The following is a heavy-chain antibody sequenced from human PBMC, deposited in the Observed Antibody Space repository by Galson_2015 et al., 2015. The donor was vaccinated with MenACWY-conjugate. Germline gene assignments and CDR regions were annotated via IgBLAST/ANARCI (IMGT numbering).Heavy chain of an antibody. D-gene: IGHD1-26*01. V-gene: IGHV3-74*01. CDR2: INPGGSST. J-gene: IGHJ4*02. CDR1: GFIFNTYW. CDR3: AKTRGASFYFDS. Sequence: SLRLSCAASGFIFNTYWMHWVRQAPGKGLVWVSRINPGGSSTTYTDSVKDRFTISRDNAKNTLYLQMNSLRPEDTAVCYCAKTRGASFYFDSWGQGTLVPVSS.